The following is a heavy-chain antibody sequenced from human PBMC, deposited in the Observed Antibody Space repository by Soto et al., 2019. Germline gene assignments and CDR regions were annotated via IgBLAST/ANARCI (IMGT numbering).Heavy chain of an antibody. CDR1: GGSFSGYQ. CDR2: INDSGNI. V-gene: IGHV4-34*02. Sequence: QVQLQQWGAGLLKPSETLSLTCAVYGGSFSGYQWTWIRQTPERGLEWIGEINDSGNINYNPSLKSLGNILADTAKKQISLRLSSVTAADTAVYYCARGLILWFGELSRRGGYYYYMDVWGKWTTVTVSS. D-gene: IGHD3-10*01. J-gene: IGHJ6*03. CDR3: ARGLILWFGELSRRGGYYYYMDV.